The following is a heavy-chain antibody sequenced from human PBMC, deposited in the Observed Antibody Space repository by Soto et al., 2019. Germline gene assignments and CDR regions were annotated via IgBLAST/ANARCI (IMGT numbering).Heavy chain of an antibody. V-gene: IGHV3-74*01. CDR1: GFIFSSHW. D-gene: IGHD1-1*01. Sequence: QTGGSLRLSXAASGFIFSSHWMHWVRQAPGKGLVWVSHIGPDGSNMRDADSVQGRFTISRNNARNTLYLQMNSLRDEDTAVYYCLRDNNWSYDYWGQGILVTVSS. J-gene: IGHJ4*02. CDR2: IGPDGSNM. CDR3: LRDNNWSYDY.